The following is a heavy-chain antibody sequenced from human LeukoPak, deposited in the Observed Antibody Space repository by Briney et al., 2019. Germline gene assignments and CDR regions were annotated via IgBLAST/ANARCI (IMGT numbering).Heavy chain of an antibody. D-gene: IGHD3-22*01. V-gene: IGHV3-23*01. CDR1: RITLSNYG. J-gene: IGHJ4*02. Sequence: PGGSLILSCAIPRITLSNYGMSTGRQVPGKGLEWDAGICDNGRRPNYADYVTGRFPISRANPKTTLYLQMTSLRAADTAVYFCAKRGVVIRVILVGFHKEAYYFASWGQGALVTVSS. CDR3: AKRGVVIRVILVGFHKEAYYFAS. CDR2: ICDNGRRP.